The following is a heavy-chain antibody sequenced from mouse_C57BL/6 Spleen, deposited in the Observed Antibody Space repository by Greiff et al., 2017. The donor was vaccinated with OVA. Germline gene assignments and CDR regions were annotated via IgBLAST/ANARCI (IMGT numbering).Heavy chain of an antibody. V-gene: IGHV5-17*01. J-gene: IGHJ4*01. CDR2: ISSGSSTI. D-gene: IGHD2-12*01. CDR1: GFTFSDYG. CDR3: ARYARNYAMDY. Sequence: EVQRVESGGGLVKPGGSLKLSCAASGFTFSDYGMHWVRQAPEKGLEWVAYISSGSSTIYYADTVKGRFTISRDNAKNTLFLQMTSLRSEDTAMYYCARYARNYAMDYWGQGTSVTVSS.